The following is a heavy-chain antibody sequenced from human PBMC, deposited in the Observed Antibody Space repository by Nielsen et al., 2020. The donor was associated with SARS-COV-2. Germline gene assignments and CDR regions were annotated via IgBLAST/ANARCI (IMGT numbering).Heavy chain of an antibody. D-gene: IGHD2-2*01. CDR2: IDPSDSYT. Sequence: GSLRLSCQGSGYLFTTYWISWVRQVPGKGLEWMGGIDPSDSYTKYRPSFEGHVTISMDKSLNTAYLQWSSLRASDTGIYYCARHRGYQLLFGRFDPWGQGTLVTVSS. CDR1: GYLFTTYW. CDR3: ARHRGYQLLFGRFDP. J-gene: IGHJ5*02. V-gene: IGHV5-10-1*01.